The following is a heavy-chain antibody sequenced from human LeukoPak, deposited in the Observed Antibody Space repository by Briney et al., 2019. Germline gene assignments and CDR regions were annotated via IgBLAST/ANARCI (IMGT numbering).Heavy chain of an antibody. V-gene: IGHV3-7*05. CDR2: INQDGSER. D-gene: IGHD3-10*01. CDR1: GFTFSSYW. Sequence: GGSLRLSCSASGFTFSSYWMSWVRQAPGKGLEWVANINQDGSERYYVDSVKGRFTISRDNAKNSLYLQMNSLRAEDTAVYYCARERGTGSGSYYSIWGQGTLVTVSS. J-gene: IGHJ4*02. CDR3: ARERGTGSGSYYSI.